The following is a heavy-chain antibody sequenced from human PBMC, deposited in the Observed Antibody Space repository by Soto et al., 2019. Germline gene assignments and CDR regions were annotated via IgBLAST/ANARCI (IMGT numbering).Heavy chain of an antibody. CDR2: IKEDGRET. Sequence: EVLVVESGGGLVQPGGSLRLSCAVSGFTFSSGYWMKWVRQAPGKGLEWVATIKEDGRETYYVDSVKGRFPISRDSAENSLYLQRNSVRVEDTAVYYCASPRGYWGEGTVVTVSS. J-gene: IGHJ4*02. CDR3: ASPRGY. V-gene: IGHV3-7*03. CDR1: GFTFSSGYW.